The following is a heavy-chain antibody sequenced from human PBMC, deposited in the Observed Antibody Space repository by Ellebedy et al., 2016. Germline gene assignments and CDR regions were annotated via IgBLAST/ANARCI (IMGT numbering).Heavy chain of an antibody. V-gene: IGHV4-61*03. J-gene: IGHJ4*02. Sequence: SETLSLXCAVSGDSVSSGKFYWSWIRQPPGNTLEWIGYVYSSGSTNYNPSLKSRVTISADTSNNHFSLKLHSVTAADTAVYYCAREADATAAGSEYWGQGILVTVSS. CDR3: AREADATAAGSEY. CDR1: GDSVSSGKFY. D-gene: IGHD6-13*01. CDR2: VYSSGST.